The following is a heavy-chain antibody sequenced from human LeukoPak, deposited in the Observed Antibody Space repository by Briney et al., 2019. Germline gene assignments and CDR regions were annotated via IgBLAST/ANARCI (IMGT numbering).Heavy chain of an antibody. CDR2: IYSGGST. CDR3: ARVREARHCDY. V-gene: IGHV3-66*01. CDR1: GFTVSSNY. D-gene: IGHD6-6*01. J-gene: IGHJ4*02. Sequence: HPGGSLRLSCAVSGFTVSSNYMSWVRQAPGKGLEWVSIIYSGGSTYYADSVKGRFTISRDNFKNTMFLQMDSLRGEGTGIYYCARVREARHCDYWGQGTLVTVSS.